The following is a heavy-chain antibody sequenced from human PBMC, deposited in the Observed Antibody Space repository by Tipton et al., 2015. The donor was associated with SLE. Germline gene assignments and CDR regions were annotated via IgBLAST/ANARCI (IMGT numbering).Heavy chain of an antibody. CDR1: GDSISGRY. J-gene: IGHJ6*02. D-gene: IGHD3-3*01. Sequence: TLSLTCSVSGDSISGRYWSWIRQPPGEGLGWIGNIYYSGNTDYNPSLQSRVTISGDTSKNQFSLDLRSVTAADTAVYYCARDVATYYDFWTNYYGGMNVWCQGTTVTVSS. CDR3: ARDVATYYDFWTNYYGGMNV. V-gene: IGHV4-59*11. CDR2: IYYSGNT.